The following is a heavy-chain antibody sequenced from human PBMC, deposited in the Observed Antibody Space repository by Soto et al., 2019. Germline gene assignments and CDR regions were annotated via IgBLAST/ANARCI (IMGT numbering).Heavy chain of an antibody. D-gene: IGHD3-10*01. CDR1: GFTFSSYA. J-gene: IGHJ4*02. CDR2: ISGSGGST. V-gene: IGHV3-23*01. CDR3: AKDVQLLWFGELYY. Sequence: GGSLRLSCAASGFTFSSYAMSWVRQAPGKGLEWVSAISGSGGSTYYADSVKGRFTISRDNSKNTLYLQMNSLRAEDTAVYYCAKDVQLLWFGELYYWGQGTLVTVSS.